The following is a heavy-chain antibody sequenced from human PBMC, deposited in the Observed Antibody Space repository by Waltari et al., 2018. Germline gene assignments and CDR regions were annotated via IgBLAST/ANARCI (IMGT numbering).Heavy chain of an antibody. J-gene: IGHJ4*02. CDR1: GGSISSHY. CDR3: ARVGSRGYCSGGSCYLDY. D-gene: IGHD2-15*01. CDR2: IYYSGST. Sequence: QVQLQESGPGLVKPSETLSLTCTVSGGSISSHYWSWIRQPPGKGLEWIGYIYYSGSTNSNPSLKSRVTISVDTSKNQFSLKLSSVTAADTAVYYCARVGSRGYCSGGSCYLDYWGQGTLVTVSS. V-gene: IGHV4-59*11.